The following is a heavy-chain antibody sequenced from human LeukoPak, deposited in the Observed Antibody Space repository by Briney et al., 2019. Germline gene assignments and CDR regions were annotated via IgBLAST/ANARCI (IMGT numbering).Heavy chain of an antibody. J-gene: IGHJ4*02. CDR2: FSGSVDTT. V-gene: IGHV3-23*01. CDR3: AKDQGASSYSFDY. Sequence: GGTLRLSCAASGFTLSTYAMNCVRQAPGKGLEWVSTFSGSVDTTYYADSVKGRFTISRDNSKNTLYLQMDTLTADDTAVYYCAKDQGASSYSFDYWGRGTLVTVSS. D-gene: IGHD1-26*01. CDR1: GFTLSTYA.